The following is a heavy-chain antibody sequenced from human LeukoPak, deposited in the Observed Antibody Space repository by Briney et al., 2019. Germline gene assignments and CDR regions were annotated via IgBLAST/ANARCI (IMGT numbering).Heavy chain of an antibody. CDR2: IYYSGST. CDR3: ARGYYDSSGYSNPFDY. Sequence: PSETLSLTCAVSGGSISSGGYSWSWIRQPPGKGLEWIGYIYYSGSTYYNPSLKSRVTISVDTSKNQFSLKLSSVTAADTAVYYCARGYYDSSGYSNPFDYWGQGTLVTVSS. CDR1: GGSISSGGYS. D-gene: IGHD3-22*01. V-gene: IGHV4-30-4*07. J-gene: IGHJ4*02.